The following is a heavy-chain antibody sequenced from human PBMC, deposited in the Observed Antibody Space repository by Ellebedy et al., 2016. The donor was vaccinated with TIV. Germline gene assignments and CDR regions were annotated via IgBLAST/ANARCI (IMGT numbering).Heavy chain of an antibody. CDR3: ASSSCSRNSCYNLNY. V-gene: IGHV1-18*01. D-gene: IGHD2-2*02. CDR1: SYTFTTYA. J-gene: IGHJ4*02. Sequence: ASVKVSXKASSYTFTTYAISGVRQAPGQGLEWMGWISTYTGNTNYAPMVQDRITMTRDTSTTTAYMDLRSLRSDDTALYYCASSSCSRNSCYNLNYWGQGTLVTVSS. CDR2: ISTYTGNT.